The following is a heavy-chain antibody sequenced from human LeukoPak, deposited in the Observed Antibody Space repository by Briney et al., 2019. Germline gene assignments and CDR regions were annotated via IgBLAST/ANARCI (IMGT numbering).Heavy chain of an antibody. Sequence: GGSLRLSCAASGFTFSSYGMNWVRQAPGKGPEWISYISRSGATIYYADSVKDRFTISRDNSKNSLYLQMSSLGAEDTAIYYCSRDRGGGDIYFDYWGQGTLVTVSS. D-gene: IGHD2-21*02. CDR3: SRDRGGGDIYFDY. V-gene: IGHV3-48*03. CDR1: GFTFSSYG. J-gene: IGHJ4*02. CDR2: ISRSGATI.